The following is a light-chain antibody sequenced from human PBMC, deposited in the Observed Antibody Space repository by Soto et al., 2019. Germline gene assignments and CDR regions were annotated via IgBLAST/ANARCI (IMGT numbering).Light chain of an antibody. J-gene: IGKJ3*01. Sequence: EIVLTQSPGTLSLSPGERATLSCRASQSIARSYIVWYQQKPGQAPRLLIYGATNRATGIPDRFSGSGSGTDVALTISRLEPEDVAVYYCQHCALTSVTFGPGTKVDIK. CDR1: QSIARSY. CDR3: QHCALTSVT. V-gene: IGKV3-20*01. CDR2: GAT.